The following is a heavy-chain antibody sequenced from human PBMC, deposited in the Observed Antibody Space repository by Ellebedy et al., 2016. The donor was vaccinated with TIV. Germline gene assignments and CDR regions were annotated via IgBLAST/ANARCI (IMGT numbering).Heavy chain of an antibody. V-gene: IGHV3-21*05. CDR2: IGVTGTL. CDR1: GFTFSSYA. Sequence: GGSLRLXXAASGFTFSSYAMNWVRQTPGKGLEWFSYIGVTGTLFYGDSVKGRFTISRDNAKNSLSLQMNSLRAEDTGVYYCARGRDHAFDIWGQGTVVTVSS. J-gene: IGHJ3*02. CDR3: ARGRDHAFDI.